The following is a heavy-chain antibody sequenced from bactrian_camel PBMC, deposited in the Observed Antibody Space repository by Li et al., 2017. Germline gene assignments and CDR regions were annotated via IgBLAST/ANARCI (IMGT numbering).Heavy chain of an antibody. J-gene: IGHJ4*01. D-gene: IGHD5*01. Sequence: VQLVESGGGLVQPGGSLRVSCAASGFTFSSYPMSWVRQAPGKGLEWVSSIRNFAQNTYYSDSVKGRFTISRDNAKNTLYLQMNSLKTEDTAVYYCATGLLADHGLGLGTQVTVS. CDR1: GFTFSSYP. V-gene: IGHV3S31*01. CDR2: IRNFAQNT.